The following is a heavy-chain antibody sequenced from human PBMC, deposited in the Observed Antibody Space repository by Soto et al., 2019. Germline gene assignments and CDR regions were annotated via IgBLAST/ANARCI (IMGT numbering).Heavy chain of an antibody. CDR1: RHTYKRYA. Sequence: EVQLLESGGGLVQPGGSERLLCGPSRHTYKRYAVSWARESPGKGVEWVSAIIGSGGRTYYADSVKGRFTISRDNSKNTLYLQMNSLRVEDTAVYYCAKDRIMGSTTFWGMDVWGQGTTVTVSS. V-gene: IGHV3-23*01. CDR2: IIGSGGRT. J-gene: IGHJ6*02. CDR3: AKDRIMGSTTFWGMDV. D-gene: IGHD3-16*01.